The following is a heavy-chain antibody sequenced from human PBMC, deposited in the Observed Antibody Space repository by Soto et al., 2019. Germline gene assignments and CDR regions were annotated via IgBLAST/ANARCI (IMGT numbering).Heavy chain of an antibody. CDR2: IWYDGSNK. CDR1: GFTFSSYA. D-gene: IGHD3-22*01. V-gene: IGHV3-33*08. J-gene: IGHJ4*02. CDR3: ARDQYYDSSGYYDSPPIYYFDY. Sequence: GGSLRLSCAVSGFTFSSYAMSWVRQAPGKGLEWVAVIWYDGSNKYYADSVKGRFTISRDNSKNTLYLQMNSLRAEDTAVYYCARDQYYDSSGYYDSPPIYYFDYWGQGTLVTVSS.